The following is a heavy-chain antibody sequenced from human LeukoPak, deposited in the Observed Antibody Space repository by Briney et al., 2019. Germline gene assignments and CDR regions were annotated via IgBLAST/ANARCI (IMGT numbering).Heavy chain of an antibody. CDR1: GGSFSGYY. J-gene: IGHJ4*02. CDR2: INHSGST. CDR3: ARGGGSSSWCFDY. D-gene: IGHD6-13*01. Sequence: SETLSLTCAVYGGSFSGYYWSWIRQPPGKGLEWIGEINHSGSTNYNPSLKSRVTISVGTSKNQFSLKLSSVTAADTAVYYCARGGGSSSWCFDYWGQGTLVTVSS. V-gene: IGHV4-34*01.